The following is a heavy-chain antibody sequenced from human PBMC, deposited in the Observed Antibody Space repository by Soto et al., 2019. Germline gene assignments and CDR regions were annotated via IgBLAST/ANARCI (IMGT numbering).Heavy chain of an antibody. J-gene: IGHJ1*01. V-gene: IGHV1-2*02. CDR2: INPNSGDT. Sequence: XSVKVSCNASSYTFTHYYVHWVRQAPGRGLEWMGWINPNSGDTNYAQKFQGRVTMTRDTSISTVYMELTRLRSDDTAVYYCAREGSGYNFWGQGTQVTVSS. CDR3: AREGSGYNF. D-gene: IGHD5-12*01. CDR1: SYTFTHYY.